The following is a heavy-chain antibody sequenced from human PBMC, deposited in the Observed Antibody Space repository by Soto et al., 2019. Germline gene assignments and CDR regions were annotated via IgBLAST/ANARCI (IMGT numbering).Heavy chain of an antibody. CDR1: GFTFSSYA. CDR2: ISYDGSNK. J-gene: IGHJ6*02. V-gene: IGHV3-30-3*01. CDR3: ARDSSEYYDFWSGYSIKSMDV. D-gene: IGHD3-3*01. Sequence: QVQLVESGGGVVQPGRSLRLSCAASGFTFSSYAMHWVRQAPGKGLEWVAVISYDGSNKYYADSVKGRFTISRDNSKNTLYLQMNSLRAEDTAVYYCARDSSEYYDFWSGYSIKSMDVWGQGTTVTVSS.